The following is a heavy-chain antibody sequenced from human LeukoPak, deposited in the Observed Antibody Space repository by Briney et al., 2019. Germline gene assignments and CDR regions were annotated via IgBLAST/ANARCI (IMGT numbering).Heavy chain of an antibody. CDR3: ARLRSDAFDI. CDR1: GFTFNSYG. Sequence: GGSLRLSCAASGFTFNSYGMHWVRQAPGKGLEWVAFIRYDGSNKYYAESVKGRFTISRDNTLYLQMNSLRAEDTAVYYCARLRSDAFDIWGQGTMVTVSS. J-gene: IGHJ3*02. CDR2: IRYDGSNK. D-gene: IGHD3-10*01. V-gene: IGHV3-30*02.